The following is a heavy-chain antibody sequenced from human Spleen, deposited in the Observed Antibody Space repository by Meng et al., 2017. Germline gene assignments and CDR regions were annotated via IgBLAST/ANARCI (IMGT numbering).Heavy chain of an antibody. V-gene: IGHV3-23*01. CDR2: ITGSGSGT. D-gene: IGHD3-22*01. CDR3: ARSPIDKYDLSALPLDY. Sequence: GESLKISCAASGFTFSSYAMSWVRQAPGMGLEWVSAITGSGSGTYYGDSVKGRFTISRDNSKNTVFLQINSLRAEDTAVYYCARSPIDKYDLSALPLDYWGQGTLVTVSS. CDR1: GFTFSSYA. J-gene: IGHJ4*02.